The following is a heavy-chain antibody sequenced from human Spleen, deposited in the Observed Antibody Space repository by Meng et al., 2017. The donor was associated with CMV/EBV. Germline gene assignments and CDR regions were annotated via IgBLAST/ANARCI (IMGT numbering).Heavy chain of an antibody. J-gene: IGHJ4*02. D-gene: IGHD5-18*01. CDR2: ISSSSSYI. V-gene: IGHV3-21*01. Sequence: GESLKISCAASGFTFSSYSMNWVRQAPGKGLEWVSSISSSSSYIYYADSVKGRFTISRDNAKNTLYLQMSSLRAEDTAMYYCARARGYSYGPADYWGQGTLVTVSS. CDR3: ARARGYSYGPADY. CDR1: GFTFSSYS.